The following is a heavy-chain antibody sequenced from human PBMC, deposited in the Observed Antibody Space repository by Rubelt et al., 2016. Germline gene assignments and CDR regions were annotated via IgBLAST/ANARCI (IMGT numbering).Heavy chain of an antibody. J-gene: IGHJ4*02. CDR3: AKDRFGVVTVFDY. D-gene: IGHD3-3*01. CDR2: LNSDGSST. CDR1: GFTFSSYA. Sequence: EVQLLESGGGLVQPGGSLRLSCAASGFTFSSYAMSWVRQAPGKGLEWVSRLNSDGSSTSYADSVKGRFTISRDNTKNTLYLQMNSLRAEDTAVYYCAKDRFGVVTVFDYWGQGTLVTVSS. V-gene: IGHV3-23*01.